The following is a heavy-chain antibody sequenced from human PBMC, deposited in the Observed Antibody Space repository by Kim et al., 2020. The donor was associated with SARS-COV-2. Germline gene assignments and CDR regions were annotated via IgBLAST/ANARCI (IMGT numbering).Heavy chain of an antibody. Sequence: SETLSLTCTVSGGSISSYYWSWIRQPAGKGLEWIGRIYTSGSTNYNPSLKSRVTMSVDTSKNQFSLKLSSVTAADTAVYYCARGGCTNGVCGMNWFDPWGQGTLVTVSS. CDR1: GGSISSYY. V-gene: IGHV4-4*07. CDR2: IYTSGST. D-gene: IGHD2-8*01. J-gene: IGHJ5*02. CDR3: ARGGCTNGVCGMNWFDP.